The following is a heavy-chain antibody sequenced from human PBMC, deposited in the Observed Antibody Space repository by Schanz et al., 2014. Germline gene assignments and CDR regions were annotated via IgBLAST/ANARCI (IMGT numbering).Heavy chain of an antibody. J-gene: IGHJ4*02. Sequence: EVQLLESGGGLVQPGGSLRLSCAASGFTFSDAWMHWVRQDPGKGLVWVARINSVGSNTDYADSVTGRFTISRDNAKNTLYLQMNSLRAEDAAVYYCARDHTTESYYSAGPPIDYWGQGTLLTVSS. CDR1: GFTFSDAW. CDR3: ARDHTTESYYSAGPPIDY. D-gene: IGHD1-26*01. CDR2: INSVGSNT. V-gene: IGHV3-74*02.